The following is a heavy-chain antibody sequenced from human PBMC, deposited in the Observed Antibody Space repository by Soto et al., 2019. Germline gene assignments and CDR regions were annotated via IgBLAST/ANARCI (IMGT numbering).Heavy chain of an antibody. CDR3: AREQLVRPYFDY. Sequence: QVQLVESGGGVVQPGRSLRLSCAASGFTFSSYAMHWVRQAPGKGLEWVAVISYDGSNKYYADSVKGRFTISRDNSKNTLYLQMNSLRAEDTAVYYCAREQLVRPYFDYWGQGTLVTVSS. D-gene: IGHD6-6*01. V-gene: IGHV3-30-3*01. CDR1: GFTFSSYA. CDR2: ISYDGSNK. J-gene: IGHJ4*02.